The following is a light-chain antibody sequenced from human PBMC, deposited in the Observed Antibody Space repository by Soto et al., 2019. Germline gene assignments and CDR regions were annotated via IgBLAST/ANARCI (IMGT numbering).Light chain of an antibody. Sequence: EIVMTQSPATLSVSPGERVTLSCRASESVSSNLAWYQQKPGQASRLLIYDASTRAAGIPARFSGSGSGTEFTLILSSLQSEDFAVYYCQQYSDWPTFGQGTKVEIK. J-gene: IGKJ1*01. CDR3: QQYSDWPT. V-gene: IGKV3-15*01. CDR1: ESVSSN. CDR2: DAS.